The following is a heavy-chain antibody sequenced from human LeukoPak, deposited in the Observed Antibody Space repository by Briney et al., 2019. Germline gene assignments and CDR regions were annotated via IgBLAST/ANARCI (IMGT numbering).Heavy chain of an antibody. CDR1: GGTSNSHA. V-gene: IGHV1-69*04. CDR3: ATTNDGGGYQWGDFFDF. D-gene: IGHD3-22*01. J-gene: IGHJ4*02. Sequence: ASVKVSCKASGGTSNSHAISWVRQAPGQGLEWMGRIIPNLGTTNRAQNFQDRVTLTADKSANTAYMELTSLTSDDTAVYYCATTNDGGGYQWGDFFDFWGQGTLVTVSS. CDR2: IIPNLGTT.